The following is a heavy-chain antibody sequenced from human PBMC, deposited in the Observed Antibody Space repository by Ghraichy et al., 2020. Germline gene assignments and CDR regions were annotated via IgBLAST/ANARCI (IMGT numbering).Heavy chain of an antibody. CDR3: AISYYDSYMASTGFDY. V-gene: IGHV1-69*13. J-gene: IGHJ4*02. CDR1: GGTFSSYA. D-gene: IGHD3-22*01. Sequence: SVKVSCKASGGTFSSYAISWVRQAPGQGLEWMGRIIPIFGTANYAQKFQGRVTITADESTSTAYMELSSLRSEDTAVYYCAISYYDSYMASTGFDYWGQGTLVTVSS. CDR2: IIPIFGTA.